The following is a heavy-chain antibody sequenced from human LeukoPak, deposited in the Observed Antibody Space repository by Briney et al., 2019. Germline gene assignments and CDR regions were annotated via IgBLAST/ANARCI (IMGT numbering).Heavy chain of an antibody. V-gene: IGHV4-59*01. J-gene: IGHJ4*02. Sequence: SETLSLTCTVSGGSISSYYWNWIRQPPGKGLEWIGYIYYSGSTNYNPSLKSRVTISVDTSKDQFSLTLSSVTAADTAVYYCASGHGGNSGYWGQGTMVTVSS. CDR1: GGSISSYY. CDR3: ASGHGGNSGY. CDR2: IYYSGST. D-gene: IGHD4-23*01.